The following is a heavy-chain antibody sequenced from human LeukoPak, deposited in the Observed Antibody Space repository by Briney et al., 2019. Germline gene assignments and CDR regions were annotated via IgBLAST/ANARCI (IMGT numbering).Heavy chain of an antibody. CDR2: IYYSGST. CDR1: GGSISSYY. Sequence: KPSETLSLTCTVSGGSISSYYWGWIRQPPGKGQEWIGYIYYSGSTNYNPSLNSRVTISVDTSKHQFSLKLSSVTAADTAVYYSARGSMITFGGVIVPFDYWGQGTLVTVSS. D-gene: IGHD3-16*02. CDR3: ARGSMITFGGVIVPFDY. V-gene: IGHV4-59*01. J-gene: IGHJ4*02.